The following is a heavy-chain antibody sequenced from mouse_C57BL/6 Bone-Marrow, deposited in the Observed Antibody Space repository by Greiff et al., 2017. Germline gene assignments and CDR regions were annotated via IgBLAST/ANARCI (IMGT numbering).Heavy chain of an antibody. CDR3: ARLMITTVRGYAMDY. D-gene: IGHD1-1*01. CDR2: ISSGGSYT. CDR1: GFTFSSYG. Sequence: EVKVVESGGDLVKPGGSLKLSCAASGFTFSSYGMSWVRQTPDKRLEWVATISSGGSYTYYPDSVKGRFTISRDNAKNTLYLQMSSLKSEDTAMYYCARLMITTVRGYAMDYWGQGTSVTVSS. V-gene: IGHV5-6*01. J-gene: IGHJ4*01.